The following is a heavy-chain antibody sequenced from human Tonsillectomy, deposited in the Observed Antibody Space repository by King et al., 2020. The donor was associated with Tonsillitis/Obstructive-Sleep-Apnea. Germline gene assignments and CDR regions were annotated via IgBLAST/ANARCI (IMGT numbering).Heavy chain of an antibody. Sequence: VQLVESGGGLVQPGGSLRLSCSASGFTFSSYAMHWVRQAPGKGLEYVSAISSNGGSTYYADSVKGRFTISRDNSKNTLYLQMSSLRAEDTAVYYCVKDLKVAAPPTNWFDPWGQGTLVTVSS. D-gene: IGHD2-15*01. CDR2: ISSNGGST. CDR1: GFTFSSYA. V-gene: IGHV3-64D*06. CDR3: VKDLKVAAPPTNWFDP. J-gene: IGHJ5*02.